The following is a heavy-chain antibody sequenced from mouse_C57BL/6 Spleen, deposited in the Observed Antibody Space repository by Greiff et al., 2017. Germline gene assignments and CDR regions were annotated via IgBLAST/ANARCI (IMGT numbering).Heavy chain of an antibody. D-gene: IGHD4-1*01. Sequence: QVQLQQSGPELVKPGASVKISCKASGYAFSSSWMNWVKQRPGKGLEWIGRIYPGDGDTNYNGKFKGKATLTADKSSSTAYMHLSSLTSEDSAVYFCARGDWEYYFDYWGQGTTLTVSS. J-gene: IGHJ2*01. CDR1: GYAFSSSW. V-gene: IGHV1-82*01. CDR3: ARGDWEYYFDY. CDR2: IYPGDGDT.